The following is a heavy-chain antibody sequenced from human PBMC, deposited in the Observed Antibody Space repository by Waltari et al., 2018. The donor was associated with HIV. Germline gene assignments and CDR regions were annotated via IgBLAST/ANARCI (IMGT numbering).Heavy chain of an antibody. Sequence: QVQLVQSGAEVKKPGASVKVSCKASGYTFTSYGISWVRQSPGQGLEWMGWISAYNGNTNYAQKLQGRVTMTTDTATSTAYMELRSLRSDDTAVYYCARNYDSSGYHGPLDYWGQGTLVTVSS. D-gene: IGHD3-22*01. CDR3: ARNYDSSGYHGPLDY. J-gene: IGHJ4*02. CDR1: GYTFTSYG. CDR2: ISAYNGNT. V-gene: IGHV1-18*01.